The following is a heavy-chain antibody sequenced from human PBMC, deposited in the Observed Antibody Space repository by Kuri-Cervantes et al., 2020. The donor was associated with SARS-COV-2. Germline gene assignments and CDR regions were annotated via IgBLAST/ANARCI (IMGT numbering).Heavy chain of an antibody. V-gene: IGHV4-38-2*01. CDR2: IYHSGST. CDR1: GYPISSGYY. D-gene: IGHD3-3*01. Sequence: SETLSLTCAVSGYPISSGYYWGWIRQPPGKGLEWIGSIYHSGSTYYNPSLKSRVTISVDTSKNQFSLKLSSVTAADTAVYYCASITIFGVVKIWGQGTLDTVSS. J-gene: IGHJ4*02. CDR3: ASITIFGVVKI.